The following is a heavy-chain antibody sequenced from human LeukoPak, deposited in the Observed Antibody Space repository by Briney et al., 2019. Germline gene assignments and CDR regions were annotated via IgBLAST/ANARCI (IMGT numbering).Heavy chain of an antibody. D-gene: IGHD6-13*01. V-gene: IGHV3-33*01. J-gene: IGHJ6*02. CDR2: IWYDGSNK. Sequence: HAGGSLRLSCAASGFTFSSYGMHWVRQAPGKGLEWVAVIWYDGSNKYYADSVKGRFTISRDNSKNTLYLQMNSLRAEDTAVYYCARYLDAAAYYYYGMDVWGQGTTVTVSS. CDR3: ARYLDAAAYYYYGMDV. CDR1: GFTFSSYG.